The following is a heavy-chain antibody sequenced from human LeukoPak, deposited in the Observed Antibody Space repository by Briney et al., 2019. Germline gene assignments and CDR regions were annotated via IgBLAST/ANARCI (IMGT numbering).Heavy chain of an antibody. Sequence: ASVKVSCKASGGTFSSYAISWVRQAPGQGLEWMGGIIPIFGTANYAQKFQGRVTITADESTSTAYMELSSLRSEDTAVYYCAKEVDSSSWFGGYYYGMDVWGQGTTVTVSS. CDR2: IIPIFGTA. D-gene: IGHD6-13*01. CDR1: GGTFSSYA. CDR3: AKEVDSSSWFGGYYYGMDV. V-gene: IGHV1-69*13. J-gene: IGHJ6*02.